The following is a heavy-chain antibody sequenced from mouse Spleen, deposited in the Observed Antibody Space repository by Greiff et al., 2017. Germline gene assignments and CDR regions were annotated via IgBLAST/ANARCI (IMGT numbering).Heavy chain of an antibody. CDR1: GFTFSSYA. D-gene: IGHD2-14*01. V-gene: IGHV5-6-5*01. CDR3: ARRYDGLDAMDY. CDR2: ISSGGST. Sequence: EVMLVESGGGLVKPGGSLKLSCAASGFTFSSYAMSWVRQTPEKRLEWVASISSGGSTYYPDSVKGRFTISRDNARNILYLQMSSLRSEDTAMYYCARRYDGLDAMDYWGQGTSVTVSS. J-gene: IGHJ4*01.